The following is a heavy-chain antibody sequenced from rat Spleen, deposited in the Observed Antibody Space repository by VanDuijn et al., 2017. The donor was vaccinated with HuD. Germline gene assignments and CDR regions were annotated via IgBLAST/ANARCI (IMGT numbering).Heavy chain of an antibody. D-gene: IGHD1-5*01. CDR2: ISTDGDST. J-gene: IGHJ3*01. CDR3: TTERYPPVAY. V-gene: IGHV5-31*01. Sequence: EVQLVETGGGLVQPGRSLKLSCVASGFPFNNYWMTWIRQAPGKGLEWVAYISTDGDSTYYRDSVKGRFTISRDNAKNTLYLQMDSLRSEDTATYYCTTERYPPVAYWGQGTLVTVSS. CDR1: GFPFNNYW.